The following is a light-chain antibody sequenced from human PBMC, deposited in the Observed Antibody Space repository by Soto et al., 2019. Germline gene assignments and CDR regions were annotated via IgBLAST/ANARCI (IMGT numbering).Light chain of an antibody. V-gene: IGKV3-15*01. CDR3: QQYNNWPRT. J-gene: IGKJ1*01. Sequence: DILLTQSPSTLSASLGDRVTLSCRASQSISSRLAWYQQKPGQAPRFLIYGASSRDTDVPARFSGSGSGTDFTLPISRLQSDDFEAYYCQQYNNWPRTFGQGTKVDIK. CDR1: QSISSR. CDR2: GAS.